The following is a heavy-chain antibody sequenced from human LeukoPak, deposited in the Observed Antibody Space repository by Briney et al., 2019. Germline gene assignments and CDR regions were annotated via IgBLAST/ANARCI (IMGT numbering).Heavy chain of an antibody. CDR2: ISYDGSNK. CDR3: AKDLYYYDSRVDY. V-gene: IGHV3-30-3*01. J-gene: IGHJ4*02. Sequence: GRSLRLSCAASGFTFSSYTIHWVRQAPGKGLEWVALISYDGSNKYYADSVKGRFTISRDNSKNTLYLQMNSLRAEDMAVYYCAKDLYYYDSRVDYWGQGTLVTVSS. CDR1: GFTFSSYT. D-gene: IGHD3-22*01.